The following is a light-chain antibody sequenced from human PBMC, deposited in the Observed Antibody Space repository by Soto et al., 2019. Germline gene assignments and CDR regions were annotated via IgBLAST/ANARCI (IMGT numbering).Light chain of an antibody. CDR1: QGISSW. CDR2: DAS. J-gene: IGKJ5*01. CDR3: QQYGSSPIT. V-gene: IGKV1D-16*01. Sequence: DIQMTQSPSSLSASVGDRVTITCRASQGISSWLAWYQQKPGKAPKLLIYDASSLESGVPSRFSGSGSGTDFTLTISRLEPEDFAVYYCQQYGSSPITFGQGTRLEI.